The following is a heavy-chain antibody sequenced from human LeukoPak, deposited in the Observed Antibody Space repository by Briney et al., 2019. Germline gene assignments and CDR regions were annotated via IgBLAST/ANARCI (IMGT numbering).Heavy chain of an antibody. CDR1: GFTFSSYS. Sequence: GGSLKLSCAASGFTFSSYSMNWVRQAPGKGLEWVSSISSSSSYIYYADSVKGRFTISRDNAKNSLYLQMNSLRAEDTAVYYCASYGYCSSTSCPHYYYYYMDVWGKGTTVTVSS. CDR2: ISSSSSYI. CDR3: ASYGYCSSTSCPHYYYYYMDV. J-gene: IGHJ6*03. D-gene: IGHD2-2*03. V-gene: IGHV3-21*01.